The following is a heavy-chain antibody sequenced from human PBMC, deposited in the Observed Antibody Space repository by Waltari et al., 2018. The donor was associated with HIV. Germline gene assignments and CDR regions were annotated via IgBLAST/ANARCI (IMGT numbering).Heavy chain of an antibody. CDR3: ARFQGGHVAANKEDAFDI. CDR2: INPSGGST. CDR1: GYTFTNYY. D-gene: IGHD6-19*01. V-gene: IGHV1-46*01. Sequence: QVQLVQSGAEVKKPGASVKVSCKASGYTFTNYYMHWVRQAPGQGLEWMGIINPSGGSTSYAQKFQGRVTMTRDTSTSTVYMELSSLRSEDTAVYYCARFQGGHVAANKEDAFDIWGQGTMVTVSS. J-gene: IGHJ3*02.